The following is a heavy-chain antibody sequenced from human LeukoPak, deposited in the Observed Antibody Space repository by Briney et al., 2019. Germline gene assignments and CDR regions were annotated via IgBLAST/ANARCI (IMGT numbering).Heavy chain of an antibody. Sequence: GASVKVSCKASGYTFTSYDINWVRQATGQGLEWMGWMNPNSGNTGYAQKLQGRVTMTTDTSTSTAYMELRSLRSDDTAVYYCARERCSRIDYWGQGTLVTVSS. CDR1: GYTFTSYD. D-gene: IGHD2-2*01. CDR3: ARERCSRIDY. CDR2: MNPNSGNT. V-gene: IGHV1-8*02. J-gene: IGHJ4*02.